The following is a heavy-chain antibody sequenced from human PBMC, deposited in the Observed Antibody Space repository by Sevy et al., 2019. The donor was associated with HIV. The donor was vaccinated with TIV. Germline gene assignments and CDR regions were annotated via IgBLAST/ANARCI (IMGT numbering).Heavy chain of an antibody. J-gene: IGHJ3*02. CDR3: ARRYYDSSGYYLSRDAFDI. Sequence: GGSLRLSCAASGFTFSSYWMSWVRQAPGKGLEWVANIKQDGSEKYYVDSVKGRFTISRDNAKNSLYLQMNSLRAEDAAGYYCARRYYDSSGYYLSRDAFDIWGQGTMVTVSS. CDR2: IKQDGSEK. CDR1: GFTFSSYW. D-gene: IGHD3-22*01. V-gene: IGHV3-7*01.